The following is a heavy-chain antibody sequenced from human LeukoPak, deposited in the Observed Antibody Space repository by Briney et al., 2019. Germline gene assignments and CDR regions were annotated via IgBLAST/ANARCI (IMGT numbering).Heavy chain of an antibody. CDR3: AKGFYHYFGSGSYILDF. J-gene: IGHJ4*02. Sequence: GGSLRLSCAASGLTLSIYAMTWVGQGPGKGLELVSGISGRDNGTWYADSVKGRFTISRDNSKNTLYLQMNTLTGEDTAVYYCAKGFYHYFGSGSYILDFWGQGTQVTVTS. D-gene: IGHD3-10*01. CDR1: GLTLSIYA. CDR2: ISGRDNGT. V-gene: IGHV3-23*01.